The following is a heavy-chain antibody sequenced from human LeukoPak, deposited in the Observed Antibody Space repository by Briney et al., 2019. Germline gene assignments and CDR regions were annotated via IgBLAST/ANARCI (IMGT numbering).Heavy chain of an antibody. J-gene: IGHJ4*02. CDR3: AKGASLGGSGYIDY. Sequence: PGGSLRLSCAASGFTFRNYGMEWVRQAPGKGLEWVAVIWYDGSNKYYADSVKGRFTISRDNPKNTLYLHMNSLRAEDTAVYYCAKGASLGGSGYIDYWGQGTLLTVSS. CDR1: GFTFRNYG. D-gene: IGHD3-22*01. CDR2: IWYDGSNK. V-gene: IGHV3-33*06.